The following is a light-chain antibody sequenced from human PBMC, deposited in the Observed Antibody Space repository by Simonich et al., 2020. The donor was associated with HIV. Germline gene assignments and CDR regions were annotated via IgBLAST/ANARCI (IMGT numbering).Light chain of an antibody. V-gene: IGKV3-15*01. CDR3: QQYNNWPLV. CDR1: HRVSDSY. Sequence: EIVLTQSPATLSVSPGERATLSCGASHRVSDSYLAWYQQKPGLAPRLLIYGASTRATGVPARFSGSGSGTEFTLTISSMQSEDFAVYYCQQYNNWPLVFGQGTKLEIK. J-gene: IGKJ2*01. CDR2: GAS.